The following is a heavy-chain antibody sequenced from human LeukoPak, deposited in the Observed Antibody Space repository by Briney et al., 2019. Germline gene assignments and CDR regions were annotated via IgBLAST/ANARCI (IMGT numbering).Heavy chain of an antibody. CDR3: ARTPYYDFWSGYHYYFDY. Sequence: PSETLSLTCTVSGGSISNYYWSWIRQPPGKGLEWIGYIYYSGSTNYNPSLKSRVTISVDTSKNQFSLKLSSVTAADTAVYYCARTPYYDFWSGYHYYFDYWGQGTLVTVSS. D-gene: IGHD3-3*01. J-gene: IGHJ4*02. CDR1: GGSISNYY. V-gene: IGHV4-59*01. CDR2: IYYSGST.